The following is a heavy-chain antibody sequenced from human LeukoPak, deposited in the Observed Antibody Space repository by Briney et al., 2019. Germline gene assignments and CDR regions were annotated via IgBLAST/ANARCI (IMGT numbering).Heavy chain of an antibody. CDR3: ARVGYSLGWFDP. CDR1: GYTFTGYY. CDR2: INPNSGGT. V-gene: IGHV1-2*02. D-gene: IGHD5-18*01. J-gene: IGHJ5*02. Sequence: ASVTVSCKASGYTFTGYYMHWVRQAPGQGLEWMGWINPNSGGTNYAQKFQGRVTMTRDTSISTAYMELSRLRSDDTAVYYCARVGYSLGWFDPWGQGTLVTVSS.